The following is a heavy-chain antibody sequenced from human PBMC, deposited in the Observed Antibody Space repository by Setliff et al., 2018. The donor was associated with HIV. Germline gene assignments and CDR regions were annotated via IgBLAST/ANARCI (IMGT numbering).Heavy chain of an antibody. J-gene: IGHJ5*02. CDR1: GFTFGSYA. V-gene: IGHV3-74*01. D-gene: IGHD6-13*01. CDR2: INSDGSST. Sequence: PGGSLRLSCAASGFTFGSYAMHWVRQAPGRGLVWVSRINSDGSSTSYADSVTGRFTISRDNARNTVYLQLNSLRVEDTAVYYCAREFSSSWYDWFDPWGQGTLVTVSS. CDR3: AREFSSSWYDWFDP.